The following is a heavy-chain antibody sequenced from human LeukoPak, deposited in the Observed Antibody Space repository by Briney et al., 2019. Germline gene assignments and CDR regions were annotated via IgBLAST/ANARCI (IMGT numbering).Heavy chain of an antibody. CDR3: AKEAIFGVGDNWFDP. CDR2: ISGSGGST. CDR1: GFTFGNSW. V-gene: IGHV3-23*01. J-gene: IGHJ5*02. D-gene: IGHD3-3*01. Sequence: GGSLRLSCAASGFTFGNSWVHWVRQAPGKGLEWVSAISGSGGSTYYADSVKGRFTISRDNSKNTLYLQMNSLRAEDTAVYYCAKEAIFGVGDNWFDPWGQGTLVTVSS.